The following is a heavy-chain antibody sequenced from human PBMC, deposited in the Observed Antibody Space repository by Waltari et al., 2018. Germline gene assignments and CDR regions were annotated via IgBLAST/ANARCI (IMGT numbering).Heavy chain of an antibody. CDR3: AKDLDY. CDR1: GFTSSSYG. J-gene: IGHJ4*02. V-gene: IGHV3-30*18. Sequence: QVQLVESGGGVVQPGRSLRLSCAASGFTSSSYGMHWVRQAPGKGLEWLAVISYDGSNKYYADSVKGRFTISGDNSKHTLYLQMNSLRAEDTAVYYCAKDLDYWGQGTLVTVSS. CDR2: ISYDGSNK.